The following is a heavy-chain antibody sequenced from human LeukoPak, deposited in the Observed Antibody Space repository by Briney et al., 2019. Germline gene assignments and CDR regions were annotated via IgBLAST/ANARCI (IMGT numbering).Heavy chain of an antibody. CDR2: ISYRGAI. D-gene: IGHD2-15*01. CDR1: GFTFSDFY. Sequence: KPGGSLRLSCAASGFTFSDFYMGWIRQAPGKGLEWVSYISYRGAIYYADSVQGRFTISRDNARNSLYLQMNSLRAEDTAVYYCAGVGYCSGGSCYAEDYYYYMDVWGKGTTVTVSS. CDR3: AGVGYCSGGSCYAEDYYYYMDV. V-gene: IGHV3-11*04. J-gene: IGHJ6*03.